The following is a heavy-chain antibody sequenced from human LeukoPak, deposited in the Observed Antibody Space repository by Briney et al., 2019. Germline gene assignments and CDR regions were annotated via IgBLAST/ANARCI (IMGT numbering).Heavy chain of an antibody. Sequence: TSETLSLTCTVSGGSISSGGYYWSWIRQHPGKGLEWIGYIYYSGSTYYNPSLKSRVTISVDTSKNQFSLKLSSVTAADTAVYYCARGEDALVYFDYWGQGTLVTVSS. CDR2: IYYSGST. J-gene: IGHJ4*02. D-gene: IGHD3-9*01. V-gene: IGHV4-31*03. CDR1: GGSISSGGYY. CDR3: ARGEDALVYFDY.